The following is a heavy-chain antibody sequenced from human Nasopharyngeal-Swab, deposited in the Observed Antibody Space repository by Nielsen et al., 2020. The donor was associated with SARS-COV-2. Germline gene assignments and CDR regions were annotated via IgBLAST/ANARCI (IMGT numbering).Heavy chain of an antibody. D-gene: IGHD4-17*01. CDR1: GFTFSDYY. V-gene: IGHV3-11*04. J-gene: IGHJ4*02. CDR3: ARNLYGDYVIDY. Sequence: GESLKISCAASGFTFSDYYMSWIRQAPGKGLEWVSYISSSGSTIYYADSVKGRFTISRDNAKNSLFLQMNSLRDEDTAVYYCARNLYGDYVIDYWGRGTLVTVSS. CDR2: ISSSGSTI.